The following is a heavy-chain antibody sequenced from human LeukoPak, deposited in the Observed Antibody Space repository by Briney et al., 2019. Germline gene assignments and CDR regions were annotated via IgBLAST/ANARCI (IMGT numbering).Heavy chain of an antibody. V-gene: IGHV1-8*01. Sequence: ASVKVSCKASGYTFTSYDINWVRQATGQGLEWMGWMNPNSGNTGYAQKFQGRVTMTRNISISTAYMELSSLRSEDTAVYYCFCSGGSCYDYWGPGTLDTVSS. J-gene: IGHJ4*02. CDR3: FCSGGSCYDY. CDR2: MNPNSGNT. CDR1: GYTFTSYD. D-gene: IGHD2-15*01.